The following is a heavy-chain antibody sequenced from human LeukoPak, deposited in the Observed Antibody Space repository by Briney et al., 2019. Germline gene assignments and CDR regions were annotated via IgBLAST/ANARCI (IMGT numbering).Heavy chain of an antibody. J-gene: IGHJ4*02. CDR3: ARDRDNWTPDSEYYFDY. CDR2: ISSSGTTI. V-gene: IGHV3-48*04. D-gene: IGHD1-20*01. Sequence: GGTLRLSCAASRFTFSSYGMNWVRQAPGKGLEWVADISSSGTTIHYADSVKGRFTISRDNAKNSLYLQMNSLRAEDTAVYYCARDRDNWTPDSEYYFDYWGQGTLVTVSS. CDR1: RFTFSSYG.